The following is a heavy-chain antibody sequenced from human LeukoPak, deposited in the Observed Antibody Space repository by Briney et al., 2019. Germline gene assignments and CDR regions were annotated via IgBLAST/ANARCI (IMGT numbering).Heavy chain of an antibody. J-gene: IGHJ4*02. CDR3: ARGGYGIPFDY. V-gene: IGHV4-34*11. CDR2: LYNSGST. CDR1: GGSFSGYY. Sequence: SETLSLTCAVYGGSFSGYYWSWIRQSPGKGLEWIGYLYNSGSTRYSPSLKSRVTISLDSSKNQISLRLTSVTAADTAVYCCARGGYGIPFDYWGQGSLVTVSS. D-gene: IGHD4-17*01.